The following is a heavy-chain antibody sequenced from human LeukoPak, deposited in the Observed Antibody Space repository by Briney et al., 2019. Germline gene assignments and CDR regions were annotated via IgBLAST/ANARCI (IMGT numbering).Heavy chain of an antibody. J-gene: IGHJ6*03. CDR1: GFTFSSYG. Sequence: GGSLRLSCAASGFTFSSYGMHWVRQAPGKGLEWVAFIRYDGSNKHYADSVKGRLTISRDNSKNTLYLQMNSLRGEDTAVYYCAKDFSGSGSYYMDVWGKGTTVTISS. CDR2: IRYDGSNK. CDR3: AKDFSGSGSYYMDV. V-gene: IGHV3-30*02. D-gene: IGHD3-10*01.